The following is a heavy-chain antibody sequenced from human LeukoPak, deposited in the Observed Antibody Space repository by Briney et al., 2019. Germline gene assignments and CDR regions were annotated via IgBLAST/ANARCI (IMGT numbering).Heavy chain of an antibody. CDR3: ARGAAAPPYYYYYMDV. Sequence: SQTLSLTCAISADSVASNSAAWNWIRQSPSRGLEWLGRTYYRSKWYNDYAVSVKSRITINPDTSKNQFSPQLNSVTPEDTAVYYCARGAAAPPYYYYYMDVWGKGTTVTISS. CDR2: TYYRSKWYN. V-gene: IGHV6-1*01. J-gene: IGHJ6*03. CDR1: ADSVASNSAA. D-gene: IGHD6-13*01.